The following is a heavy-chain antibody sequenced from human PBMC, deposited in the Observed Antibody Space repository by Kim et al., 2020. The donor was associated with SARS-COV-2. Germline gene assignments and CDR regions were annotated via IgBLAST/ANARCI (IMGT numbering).Heavy chain of an antibody. J-gene: IGHJ4*02. Sequence: DSLKGRLPISSDSAKTTLDLQMNSLRAEDTAVYYCARDSSSWSWYAPDYWGQGTLVTVSS. V-gene: IGHV3-74*01. CDR3: ARDSSSWSWYAPDY. D-gene: IGHD6-13*01.